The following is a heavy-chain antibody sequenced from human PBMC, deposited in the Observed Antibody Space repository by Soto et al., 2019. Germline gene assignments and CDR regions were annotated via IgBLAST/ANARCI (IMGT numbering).Heavy chain of an antibody. D-gene: IGHD3-22*01. CDR3: ARDSGTWLLAGGYYYYGMDV. CDR1: GGSISSSNW. J-gene: IGHJ6*02. Sequence: SETLSLTCAVSGGSISSSNWWSWVRQPPGKGLEWIGEIYHSGSTNYNPSLKSRVTISVDKSKNQFSLKLSSVTAADTAVYYCARDSGTWLLAGGYYYYGMDVWGQGTTVTVSS. CDR2: IYHSGST. V-gene: IGHV4-4*02.